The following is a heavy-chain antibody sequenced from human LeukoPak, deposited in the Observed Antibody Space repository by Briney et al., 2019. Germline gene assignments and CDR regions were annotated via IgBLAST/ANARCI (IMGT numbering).Heavy chain of an antibody. Sequence: ASVKVSCKASGYTFTGYYMHWVRQAPGQGLEWMGWINPNSGGTNYAQEFQGRVTMTRDTSISTAYMELSRLRSDDTAVYYCARGVARIVVVPAARETAMVTDPGYFDYWGQGTLVTVSS. J-gene: IGHJ4*02. CDR3: ARGVARIVVVPAARETAMVTDPGYFDY. V-gene: IGHV1-2*02. CDR2: INPNSGGT. D-gene: IGHD2-2*01. CDR1: GYTFTGYY.